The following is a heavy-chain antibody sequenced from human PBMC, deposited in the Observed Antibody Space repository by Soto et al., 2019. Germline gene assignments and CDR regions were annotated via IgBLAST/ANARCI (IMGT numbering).Heavy chain of an antibody. CDR1: GFTFSSYV. D-gene: IGHD2-15*01. CDR3: AKDCSGGSCFSGY. CDR2: ITNGGGGA. Sequence: EVQLLESGGGLVQPGGSLRLSCAASGFTFSSYVMSWVRQAPGKGLEWVSSITNGGGGAYYADSVKGRFTISRGNSKNTLYLQMNSLRAEDTAVYYCAKDCSGGSCFSGYWGQGTLVTVSS. J-gene: IGHJ4*02. V-gene: IGHV3-23*01.